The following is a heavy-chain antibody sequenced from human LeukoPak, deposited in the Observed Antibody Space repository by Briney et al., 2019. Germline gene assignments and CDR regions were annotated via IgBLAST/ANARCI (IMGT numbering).Heavy chain of an antibody. D-gene: IGHD1/OR15-1a*01. Sequence: ASVKVSCKVSGYTLTELSMYWVRQAPGKGLEWMGGFDPEDGEMMYARKFQGRVTMAEDTSTDTAYMELSSLRSDDTAMYYCATRRTTRYYYYGMDVWGQGTTVTVSS. V-gene: IGHV1-24*01. J-gene: IGHJ6*02. CDR3: ATRRTTRYYYYGMDV. CDR2: FDPEDGEM. CDR1: GYTLTELS.